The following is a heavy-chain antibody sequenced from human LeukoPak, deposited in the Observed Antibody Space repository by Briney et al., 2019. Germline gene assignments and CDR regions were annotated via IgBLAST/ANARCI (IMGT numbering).Heavy chain of an antibody. CDR1: GFTFSTYG. CDR2: VWSDGNGK. J-gene: IGHJ4*02. V-gene: IGHV3-33*01. D-gene: IGHD4-17*01. CDR3: VSVLTVTFDS. Sequence: HPGGSLRLSCAASGFTFSTYGMHWVRQAPGKGLEWVALVWSDGNGKFYADSVKGRFTISRDNSKNTLYLQMNSLRAEDTAVYYCVSVLTVTFDSWGQGTLVSVSS.